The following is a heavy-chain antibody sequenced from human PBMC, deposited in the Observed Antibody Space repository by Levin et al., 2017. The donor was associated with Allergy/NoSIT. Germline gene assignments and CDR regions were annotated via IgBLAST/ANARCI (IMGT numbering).Heavy chain of an antibody. CDR3: IRGYQESSAYTSGY. J-gene: IGHJ4*02. Sequence: GGSLRLSCEASGFTFRNYWMYWVRQAPGKGLVWVSRINSDGSSTGYADSVKGRFTISRDNAKTTLFLQMNSMRVEDTAVYHCIRGYQESSAYTSGYWGQGTLVTVST. CDR1: GFTFRNYW. D-gene: IGHD3-16*01. CDR2: INSDGSST. V-gene: IGHV3-74*01.